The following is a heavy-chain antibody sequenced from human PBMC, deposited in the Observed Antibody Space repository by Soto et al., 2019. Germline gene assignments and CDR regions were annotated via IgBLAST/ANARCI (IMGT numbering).Heavy chain of an antibody. J-gene: IGHJ3*02. CDR1: GYTFTSYG. D-gene: IGHD3-10*01. V-gene: IGHV1-18*01. CDR2: FSAYDGDT. CDR3: SRDYHYLSDVYYSDVFDI. Sequence: QAQLVQSGAEVKKPGASVKVSCKASGYTFTSYGIILVRQAPGQGLEWMGWFSAYDGDTNYAQKLQGRVSMTTDTTTTTAYMELRSLRSHDAAVYYYSRDYHYLSDVYYSDVFDIWGQGTMVTVSS.